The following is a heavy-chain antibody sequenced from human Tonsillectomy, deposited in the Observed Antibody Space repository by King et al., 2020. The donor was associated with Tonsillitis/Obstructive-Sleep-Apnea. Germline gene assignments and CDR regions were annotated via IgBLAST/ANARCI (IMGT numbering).Heavy chain of an antibody. J-gene: IGHJ3*02. CDR2: IDPTGSYT. Sequence: FQLVQSGAEVKKPGESLRLSCKASGYSFTSYWISWVRQMPGKGLEWMGRIDPTGSYTNYSPSSQGHVTISADKSISTAYLQWSSLKASDTAMYYCARHEERTADIWGQGTMVTVSS. D-gene: IGHD1-26*01. CDR3: ARHEERTADI. V-gene: IGHV5-10-1*01. CDR1: GYSFTSYW.